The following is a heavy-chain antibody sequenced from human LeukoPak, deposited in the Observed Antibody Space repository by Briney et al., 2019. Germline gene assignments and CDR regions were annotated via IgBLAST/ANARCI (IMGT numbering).Heavy chain of an antibody. CDR2: INWNGGST. V-gene: IGHV3-20*04. CDR1: GFTFDDYG. J-gene: IGHJ5*02. D-gene: IGHD6-6*01. CDR3: ARESLEYSSSSEGYWFDP. Sequence: PGGSLRLSCAASGFTFDDYGMSWVRQAPGKGLEWVSGINWNGGSTVYADSVKGRFTISRDNAKNSLYLQMNSLRAEDTALYYCARESLEYSSSSEGYWFDPWGQGTLVTVSS.